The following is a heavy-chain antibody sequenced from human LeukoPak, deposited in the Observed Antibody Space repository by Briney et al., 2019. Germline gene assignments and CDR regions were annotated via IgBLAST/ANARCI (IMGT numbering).Heavy chain of an antibody. V-gene: IGHV3-9*01. CDR3: AKHEPNSIAVAGTLVAFDI. Sequence: GRSLRLSCAASGFTFDDYAMHWVRQAPGKGLEWVSGISWNSGSIGYADSVKGRFTISRDNAKNSLYLQMNSLRAEDTAVYYCAKHEPNSIAVAGTLVAFDIWGQGTMVTVSS. CDR1: GFTFDDYA. D-gene: IGHD6-19*01. J-gene: IGHJ3*02. CDR2: ISWNSGSI.